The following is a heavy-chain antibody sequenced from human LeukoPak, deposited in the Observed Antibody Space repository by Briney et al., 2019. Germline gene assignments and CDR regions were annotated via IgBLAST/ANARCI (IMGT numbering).Heavy chain of an antibody. CDR1: GASITSNY. CDR2: IYFNGNT. V-gene: IGHV4-59*08. Sequence: SGTLSLTCTVSGASITSNYWNWIRQAPGEGLEWIGYIYFNGNTIYSDSLRSRVTISVDTSKNQFSLTLTSVTAADTARYFCAGLQTHGGNYIDHWGQGIPVTVPS. D-gene: IGHD4-23*01. CDR3: AGLQTHGGNYIDH. J-gene: IGHJ4*02.